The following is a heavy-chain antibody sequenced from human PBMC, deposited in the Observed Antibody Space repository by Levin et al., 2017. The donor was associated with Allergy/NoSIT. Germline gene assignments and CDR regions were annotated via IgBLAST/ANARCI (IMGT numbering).Heavy chain of an antibody. CDR2: ISSSTIYT. CDR1: GFTFSDYY. D-gene: IGHD3-22*01. J-gene: IGHJ6*02. Sequence: SCAASGFTFSDYYMSWIRQAPGKGLEWISYISSSTIYTNYADSVKGRFTISRDNAKNSLYLQMNSLRAEDTAVYYCARIMIVVYGMDVWGQGTTVTVSS. V-gene: IGHV3-11*03. CDR3: ARIMIVVYGMDV.